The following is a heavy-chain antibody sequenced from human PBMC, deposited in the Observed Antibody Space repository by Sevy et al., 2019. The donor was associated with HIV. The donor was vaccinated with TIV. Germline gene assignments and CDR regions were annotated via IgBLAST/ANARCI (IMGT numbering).Heavy chain of an antibody. CDR3: ARIATVTISALDS. CDR1: GGTFVGHY. V-gene: IGHV4-34*01. CDR2: MNHSGTV. Sequence: SETLSLTCGVFGGTFVGHYWTWIRQTPGKGLEWIGEMNHSGTVNYNPSLKSRVTMSVDTSNNQFSLRLNSVTAADTAVYYCARIATVTISALDSWGQGTLVTVSS. J-gene: IGHJ4*02. D-gene: IGHD4-17*01.